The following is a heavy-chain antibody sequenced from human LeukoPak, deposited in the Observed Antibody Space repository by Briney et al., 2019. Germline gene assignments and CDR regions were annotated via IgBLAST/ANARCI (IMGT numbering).Heavy chain of an antibody. V-gene: IGHV6-1*01. Sequence: SQTLSLTCAISGDSVSTTSAGWNWIRQSPSRGLEWLGRTYYRSRWYNDYAVSVQSRITINPDTSKNQFSLQLNSVTPEDTALYYCAREVTRVINNFDYWGQGTLVTVSS. D-gene: IGHD2-21*01. CDR3: AREVTRVINNFDY. J-gene: IGHJ4*02. CDR2: TYYRSRWYN. CDR1: GDSVSTTSAG.